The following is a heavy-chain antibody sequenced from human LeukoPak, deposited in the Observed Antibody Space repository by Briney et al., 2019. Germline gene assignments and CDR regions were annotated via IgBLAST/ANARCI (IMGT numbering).Heavy chain of an antibody. J-gene: IGHJ5*02. D-gene: IGHD2-2*02. CDR2: ISGSGGCT. Sequence: GGSLRLSCAASGFTFSSYAMSWVRQAPGKGLEWVSAISGSGGCTYYADSVKGRFTISRDNSKNTLYLQMNSLRAEDTAVYYCAKDTGYCSSTSCYKDWFDPWGQGTLVTVSS. CDR3: AKDTGYCSSTSCYKDWFDP. V-gene: IGHV3-23*01. CDR1: GFTFSSYA.